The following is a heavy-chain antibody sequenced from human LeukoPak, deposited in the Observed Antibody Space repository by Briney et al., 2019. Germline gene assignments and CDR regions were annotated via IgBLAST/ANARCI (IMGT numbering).Heavy chain of an antibody. V-gene: IGHV3-30*18. CDR2: ISSDGGNK. CDR1: GFTFSSYG. Sequence: GGSLRLSCAASGFTFSSYGMHWVRQAPGKGLEWVAVISSDGGNKYYADSVKGRFTISRDNSKNTLSLQMNSLRAEDTAVYYCVKSIYSSTSCHDFWGQGTLVTVSS. J-gene: IGHJ4*02. CDR3: VKSIYSSTSCHDF. D-gene: IGHD2-2*01.